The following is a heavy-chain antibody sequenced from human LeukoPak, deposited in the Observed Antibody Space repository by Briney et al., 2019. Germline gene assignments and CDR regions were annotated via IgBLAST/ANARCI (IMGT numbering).Heavy chain of an antibody. CDR2: IYYSGST. J-gene: IGHJ4*02. Sequence: SETLSLTCTVSGGSISSSSYYWGWIRQPPGKGLEWIGSIYYSGSTYYNPSLKSRVTISVDTSKNQFSLKLSSVTAADTAVYYCARTVAGLLGKHYFDYWGQGTLVTVSS. V-gene: IGHV4-39*01. CDR1: GGSISSSSYY. CDR3: ARTVAGLLGKHYFDY. D-gene: IGHD6-19*01.